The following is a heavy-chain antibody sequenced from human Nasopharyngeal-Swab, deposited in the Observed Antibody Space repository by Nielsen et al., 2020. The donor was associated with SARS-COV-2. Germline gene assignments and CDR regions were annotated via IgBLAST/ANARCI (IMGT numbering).Heavy chain of an antibody. V-gene: IGHV1-69*01. D-gene: IGHD3-3*01. CDR2: IIPIFGTA. J-gene: IGHJ6*02. Sequence: SVKVSCKASGGTFSSYAISWVRQAPGQGLEWMGGIIPIFGTANYAQKFQGRVTITADESTSTAYMELSSLRSEDTAVYYCARETLDNYDLPPGMDVWGQGTTVTVSS. CDR1: GGTFSSYA. CDR3: ARETLDNYDLPPGMDV.